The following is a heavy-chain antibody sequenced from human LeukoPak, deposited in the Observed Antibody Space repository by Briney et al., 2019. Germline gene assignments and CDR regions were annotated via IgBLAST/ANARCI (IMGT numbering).Heavy chain of an antibody. D-gene: IGHD2-2*01. J-gene: IGHJ3*02. CDR3: ARGLIVVVPAAITVDGAFDI. Sequence: GGSLRLSCAASGFTFSSYSMNWVRQAPGKGLEWVSSISSSSSYIYYADSVKGRFTISRDNAKNSLYLQMNSLRAEDTAVYYCARGLIVVVPAAITVDGAFDIWGQGTMVTVSS. CDR2: ISSSSSYI. V-gene: IGHV3-21*01. CDR1: GFTFSSYS.